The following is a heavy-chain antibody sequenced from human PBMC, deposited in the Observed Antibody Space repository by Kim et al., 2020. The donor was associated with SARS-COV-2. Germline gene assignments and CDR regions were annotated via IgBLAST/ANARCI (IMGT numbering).Heavy chain of an antibody. CDR3: ARVITYFYS. CDR2: INGDGSGT. D-gene: IGHD1-20*01. V-gene: IGHV3-74*01. J-gene: IGHJ4*02. Sequence: WGSLRLSCAASGFTFSNDWMHWVRQAPGKGLVWVSRINGDGSGTYHADSVQGRFTISRDNSKNTLYLQMNSLRAEDTAVYYCARVITYFYSLGQGILVTVSS. CDR1: GFTFSNDW.